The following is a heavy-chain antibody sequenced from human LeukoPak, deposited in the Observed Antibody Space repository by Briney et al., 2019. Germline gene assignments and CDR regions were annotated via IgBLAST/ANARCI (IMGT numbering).Heavy chain of an antibody. CDR3: AKGRSSWSTTDFDI. Sequence: PGGSLRLSCAASGFTFSSYLMSWVRQAPGKGLEWVSGVSDSGVPTYHAGSVKGRFTISRDNSKNTVYLQMNSLRVEDTAIYYCAKGRSSWSTTDFDIWGQGTMVTVSS. CDR2: VSDSGVPT. V-gene: IGHV3-23*01. D-gene: IGHD6-13*01. J-gene: IGHJ3*02. CDR1: GFTFSSYL.